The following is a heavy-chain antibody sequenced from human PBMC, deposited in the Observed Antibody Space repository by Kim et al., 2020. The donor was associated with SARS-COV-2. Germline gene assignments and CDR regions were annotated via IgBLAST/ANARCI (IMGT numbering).Heavy chain of an antibody. CDR2: INQDASQK. CDR3: ATESMENTEGV. Sequence: GGSLRLSCTASGFPSSLYWMSWVRQAPGKGLEWVANINQDASQKYYVDSVKGRFTISRDNAENSLYLQMNSLRAEDTAVYYCATESMENTEGVWGQGTLVTVSS. J-gene: IGHJ4*02. D-gene: IGHD3-10*01. CDR1: GFPSSLYW. V-gene: IGHV3-7*03.